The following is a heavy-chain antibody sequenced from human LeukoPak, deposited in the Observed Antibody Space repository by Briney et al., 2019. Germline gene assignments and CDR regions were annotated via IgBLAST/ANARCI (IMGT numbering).Heavy chain of an antibody. V-gene: IGHV1-2*02. J-gene: IGHJ6*03. CDR3: ASFDNMDV. CDR1: GYTFTSYD. CDR2: INPNSGGT. D-gene: IGHD3-22*01. Sequence: ASVKVSCKASGYTFTSYDINWVRQATGQGLEWMGWINPNSGGTNYAQKFQGRVTMTRDTSISTAYMELSRLRSDDTAVYYCASFDNMDVWGKGTTVTISS.